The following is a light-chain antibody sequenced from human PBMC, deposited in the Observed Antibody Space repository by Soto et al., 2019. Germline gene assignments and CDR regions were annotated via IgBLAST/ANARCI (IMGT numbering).Light chain of an antibody. V-gene: IGLV2-14*03. J-gene: IGLJ1*01. CDR1: SNDIGGYNY. Sequence: QSALTQPASVSGSPGQSITIPCTGTSNDIGGYNYVSWYQQFPGKAPKLIIYDVTNRPSGVSFCFSGSKSGNTASLTISGLQAEDEAGYHCSSYSSTSTRRPFGAGTKVTVL. CDR3: SSYSSTSTRRP. CDR2: DVT.